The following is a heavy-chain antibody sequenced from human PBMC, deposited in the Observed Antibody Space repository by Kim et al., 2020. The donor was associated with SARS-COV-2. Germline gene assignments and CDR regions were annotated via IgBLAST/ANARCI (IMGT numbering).Heavy chain of an antibody. Sequence: GGSLRLSCLASGFTFSDFYMTWIRQAPGKGLEWISYISATRQYTNYADSVKGRFTISRDNAKNSLYLQMSSLRAEDTAVYFCVRGAETYGREEFWGQGTVVTVSS. CDR3: VRGAETYGREEF. V-gene: IGHV3-11*03. CDR2: ISATRQYT. D-gene: IGHD2-8*01. J-gene: IGHJ4*02. CDR1: GFTFSDFY.